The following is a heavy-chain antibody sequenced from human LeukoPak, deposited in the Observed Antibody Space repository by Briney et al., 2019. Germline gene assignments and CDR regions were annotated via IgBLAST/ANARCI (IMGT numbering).Heavy chain of an antibody. V-gene: IGHV4-59*01. D-gene: IGHD3-22*01. CDR1: GGSISSYY. Sequence: SETLSLTCTVSGGSISSYYWSWIRQPPGKGLEWIGYIYYSGSTNYNPSLKSRVIISVDTSKKQFSLRLSSVTAADTAVYYCARLHYYDSSGYPYYFDYWGQGTLVTVSS. CDR3: ARLHYYDSSGYPYYFDY. CDR2: IYYSGST. J-gene: IGHJ4*02.